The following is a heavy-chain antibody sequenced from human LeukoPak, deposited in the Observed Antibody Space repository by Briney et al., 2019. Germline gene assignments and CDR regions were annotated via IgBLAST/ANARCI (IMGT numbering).Heavy chain of an antibody. CDR1: GGTFSSYA. CDR2: IIPILGIA. CDR3: ARTRQYYDFWSGSPNPYYFDY. V-gene: IGHV1-69*04. Sequence: ASVKVSCKASGGTFSSYAISWVRQAPGQGLEWMGRIIPILGIANYAQKFQGRVTITADKSTSTAYMELSSLRSEDTAVYYCARTRQYYDFWSGSPNPYYFDYWGQGTLVTVSS. D-gene: IGHD3-3*01. J-gene: IGHJ4*02.